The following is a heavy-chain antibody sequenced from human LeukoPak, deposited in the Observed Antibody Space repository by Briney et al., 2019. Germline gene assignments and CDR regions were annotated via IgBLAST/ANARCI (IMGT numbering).Heavy chain of an antibody. V-gene: IGHV4-59*02. CDR2: VYYGGST. D-gene: IGHD3-16*01. CDR3: ARNGGSRFFYYYMDI. J-gene: IGHJ6*03. CDR1: GGSASDFY. Sequence: PSETLSLTCSISGGSASDFYWSWIRQSPGEGLEWIGYVYYGGSTTYSPSLKSRVSISRDTSRNHLSLKLTSVTAADTAVYYCARNGGSRFFYYYMDIWGEGTTVSVSS.